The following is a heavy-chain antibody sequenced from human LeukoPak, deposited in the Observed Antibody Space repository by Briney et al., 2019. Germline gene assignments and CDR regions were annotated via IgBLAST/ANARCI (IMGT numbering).Heavy chain of an antibody. CDR1: GFTFSSSW. Sequence: PGGSLRLSCAASGFTFSSSWMSWVRQAPGKGLEWVANIKQDGSEKYYVDSVEGRFTISRDNTKNSLYLQMNSLRAEDTALYYCARAASTGTVDYWGQGTLVTVSS. J-gene: IGHJ4*02. CDR3: ARAASTGTVDY. D-gene: IGHD6-13*01. V-gene: IGHV3-7*01. CDR2: IKQDGSEK.